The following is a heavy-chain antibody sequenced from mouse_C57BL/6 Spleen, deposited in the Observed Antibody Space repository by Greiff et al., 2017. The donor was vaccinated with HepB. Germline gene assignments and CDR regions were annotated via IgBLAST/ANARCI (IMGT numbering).Heavy chain of an antibody. Sequence: EVKLQESGGGLVQPGGSLSLSCAASGFTFTDYYMSWVRQPPGKALEWLGFIRNKANGYTTEYSASVKGRITISRDNSQSILYLQMNALRAEDSATYYCARSDYYGSSYWYFDVWGTGTTVTVSS. J-gene: IGHJ1*03. CDR1: GFTFTDYY. V-gene: IGHV7-3*01. CDR2: IRNKANGYTT. CDR3: ARSDYYGSSYWYFDV. D-gene: IGHD1-1*01.